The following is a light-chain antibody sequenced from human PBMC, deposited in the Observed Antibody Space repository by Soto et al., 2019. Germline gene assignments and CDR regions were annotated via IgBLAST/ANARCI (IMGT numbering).Light chain of an antibody. CDR3: QQYDTRCT. Sequence: DIQMTQSPSTLSASVGDRVTIACRASQNVNGWLAWYQQKPGKAPKLLINKASTLESGVPSRFSGRGFGTEFTLTISSLQTDDFATYYCQQYDTRCTFGEGIKV. V-gene: IGKV1-5*03. CDR2: KAS. CDR1: QNVNGW. J-gene: IGKJ4*02.